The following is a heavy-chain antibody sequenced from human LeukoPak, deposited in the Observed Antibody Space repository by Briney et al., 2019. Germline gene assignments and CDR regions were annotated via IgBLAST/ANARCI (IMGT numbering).Heavy chain of an antibody. CDR3: ARDRTDSSGWYVSSQYYFDY. V-gene: IGHV3-48*03. J-gene: IGHJ4*02. CDR1: GFTFSSYE. CDR2: ISSSVSTI. Sequence: GGSLRLSCAASGFTFSSYEMNWVRQAPGKGLEWVSYISSSVSTIYYADSVKGRFTISRDNAKNSLYLQMTSLRAEDTAVYYCARDRTDSSGWYVSSQYYFDYWGQGTLVTVSS. D-gene: IGHD6-19*01.